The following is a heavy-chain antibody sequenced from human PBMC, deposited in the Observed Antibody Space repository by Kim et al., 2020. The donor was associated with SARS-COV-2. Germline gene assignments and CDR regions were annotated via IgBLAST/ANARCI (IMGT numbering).Heavy chain of an antibody. CDR2: IYYSGST. J-gene: IGHJ3*02. CDR3: ARVSPWEPGYAFDI. D-gene: IGHD1-26*01. V-gene: IGHV4-39*07. CDR1: GGSISSSSYY. Sequence: SETLSLTCTVSGGSISSSSYYWGWIRQPPGKGLEWIGSIYYSGSTYYNASLKSRVTISVDTSKNQFSLKLSSVTAADTAVYDCARVSPWEPGYAFDIWGQGTMVTVSS.